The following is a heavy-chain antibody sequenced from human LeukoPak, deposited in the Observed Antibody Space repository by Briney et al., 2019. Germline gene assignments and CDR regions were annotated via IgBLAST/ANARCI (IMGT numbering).Heavy chain of an antibody. V-gene: IGHV3-48*04. CDR1: GFTFSSYN. CDR2: ISSSSSTK. Sequence: GGSLRLSCAASGFTFSSYNMNWVRQAPGKGLEWVSYISSSSSTKYYADSVKGRFTISRDNAKNSLYLQMNSLRAEDTAVYNCARSVGATSFDYWGQGTLVTVSS. J-gene: IGHJ4*02. D-gene: IGHD1-26*01. CDR3: ARSVGATSFDY.